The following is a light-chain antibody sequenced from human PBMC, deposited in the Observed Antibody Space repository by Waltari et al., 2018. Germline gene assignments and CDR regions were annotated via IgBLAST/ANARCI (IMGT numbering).Light chain of an antibody. J-gene: IGLJ3*02. V-gene: IGLV2-11*01. Sequence: QSALTQPRSVSGSPGQSVAISCTGTSSDVGGHNHVPWSQQHPGKAPKVIIHDVNNRPAGVPVRFSGARSGNTASLTISGRQAEYEADYYCLAYAGSPWVVGGGTKLTVL. CDR2: DVN. CDR3: LAYAGSPWV. CDR1: SSDVGGHNH.